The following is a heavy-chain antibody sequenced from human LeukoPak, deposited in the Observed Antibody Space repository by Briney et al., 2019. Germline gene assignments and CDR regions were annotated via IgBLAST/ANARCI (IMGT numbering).Heavy chain of an antibody. D-gene: IGHD6-13*01. Sequence: SETLSLTCAVYGGSFSGYYWSWIRQPPGKGLEWMGEINHSGSTNYNPSLKSRVTISVDTSKNQFSLKLSSVTAADTAVYYCARGYGYVVHGFDYWGQGTLVTVSS. V-gene: IGHV4-34*01. CDR3: ARGYGYVVHGFDY. J-gene: IGHJ4*02. CDR2: INHSGST. CDR1: GGSFSGYY.